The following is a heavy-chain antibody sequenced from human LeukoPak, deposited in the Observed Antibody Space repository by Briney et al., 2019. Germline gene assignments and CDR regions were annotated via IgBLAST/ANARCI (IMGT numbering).Heavy chain of an antibody. V-gene: IGHV3-23*01. CDR3: ASPGGSGSYQLDY. J-gene: IGHJ4*02. D-gene: IGHD3-10*01. CDR1: GFTFSSYA. Sequence: GGSLRLSCAASGFTFSSYAMSWVRQAPGKGLEWVSAISGSGGSTYYADSVRGRFTISRDNSNNTLYLQMNSLRAEDTAVYYCASPGGSGSYQLDYWGQGTLVTVSS. CDR2: ISGSGGST.